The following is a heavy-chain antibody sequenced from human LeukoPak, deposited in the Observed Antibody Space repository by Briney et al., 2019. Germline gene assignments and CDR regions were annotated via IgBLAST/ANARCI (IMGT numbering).Heavy chain of an antibody. D-gene: IGHD3-3*01. J-gene: IGHJ6*03. CDR2: IIPIFGTA. V-gene: IGHV1-69*05. Sequence: SVKVSCKASGGTFSSYAISWVRQAPGQGLEWMGGIIPIFGTANYARKFQGRVTITTDESTSTAYMELSSLRTEDTAVYYCASGAGTIFASYYYYMDVWGKGTTVTVSS. CDR1: GGTFSSYA. CDR3: ASGAGTIFASYYYYMDV.